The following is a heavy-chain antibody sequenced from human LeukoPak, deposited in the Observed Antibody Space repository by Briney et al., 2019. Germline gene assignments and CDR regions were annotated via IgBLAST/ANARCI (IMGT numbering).Heavy chain of an antibody. D-gene: IGHD6-19*01. CDR2: IYPGDSDT. Sequence: GESLKISCKGSGYSFTSYWIGWVRQMPGKGLEWMGIIYPGDSDTGYSPSFQGQVTISADKSISTAYLQWSSLKASDTAMYYCARGDEEWLVRGGFDYWGQGTLVTVSS. J-gene: IGHJ4*02. V-gene: IGHV5-51*01. CDR1: GYSFTSYW. CDR3: ARGDEEWLVRGGFDY.